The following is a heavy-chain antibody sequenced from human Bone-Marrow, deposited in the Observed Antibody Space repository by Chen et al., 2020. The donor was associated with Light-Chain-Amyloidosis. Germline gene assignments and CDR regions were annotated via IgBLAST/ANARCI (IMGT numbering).Heavy chain of an antibody. CDR1: GGSLSSSSYY. D-gene: IGHD3-22*01. CDR3: ARQVYDSSGYFDY. V-gene: IGHV4-39*01. Sequence: QLQLQGSGPGLVKPSETLYHNCTVSGGSLSSSSYYWGWIRQPPGKGLEWIGSIYYSGSTYYNPSLKSRVTISVDTSKNQFSLKLSSVTAADTAVYYCARQVYDSSGYFDYWGQGTLVTVSS. J-gene: IGHJ4*02. CDR2: IYYSGST.